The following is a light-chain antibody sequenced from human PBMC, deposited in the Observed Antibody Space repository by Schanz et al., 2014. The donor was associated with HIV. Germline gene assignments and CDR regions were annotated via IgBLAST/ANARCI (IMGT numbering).Light chain of an antibody. CDR1: QSVRSHY. V-gene: IGKV3-20*01. CDR2: GAS. Sequence: EIVLTQSPGTLSLSPGERATLSCRASQSVRSHYLAWYQQKPGQAPRLLIYGASSRATGIPDTFSGSGSGTDFTLTISRLEPEDFAVYYCQQYGNSPLTFGGGTKVEIK. CDR3: QQYGNSPLT. J-gene: IGKJ4*01.